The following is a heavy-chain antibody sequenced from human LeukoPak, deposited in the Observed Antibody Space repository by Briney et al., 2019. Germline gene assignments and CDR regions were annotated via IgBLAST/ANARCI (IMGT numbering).Heavy chain of an antibody. V-gene: IGHV3-23*01. D-gene: IGHD6-13*01. CDR3: AKDGDSSRRPEYFQH. J-gene: IGHJ1*01. CDR1: GFTFSGYA. Sequence: AGGSLRLSCAASGFTFSGYAMSWVRQAPGKGLEWVSAISGSGGSTYYADSVKGRFTISRDNSKNTLYLQMNSLRAEDTAVYYCAKDGDSSRRPEYFQHWGQGTLVTVSS. CDR2: ISGSGGST.